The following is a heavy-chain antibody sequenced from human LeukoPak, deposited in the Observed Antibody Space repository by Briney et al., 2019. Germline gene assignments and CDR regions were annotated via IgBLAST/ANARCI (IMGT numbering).Heavy chain of an antibody. J-gene: IGHJ4*02. CDR3: AKDLGRYRNNYFDY. CDR2: ISSSSSYI. V-gene: IGHV3-21*04. D-gene: IGHD1-26*01. Sequence: GGSLRLSCAASGFTFSGYSMNWVRQAPGKGLEGVSSISSSSSYIYYADSVKGRFTISIDDSKNTLYLQMNSLRAEDTAVYYCAKDLGRYRNNYFDYWGQGTLVTVSS. CDR1: GFTFSGYS.